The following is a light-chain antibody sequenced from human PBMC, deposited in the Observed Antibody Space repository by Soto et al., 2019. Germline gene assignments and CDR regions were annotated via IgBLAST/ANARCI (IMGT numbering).Light chain of an antibody. CDR2: WAS. V-gene: IGKV4-1*01. CDR1: QSLLYSPNNKNS. J-gene: IGKJ4*02. CDR3: QQYNDAPHT. Sequence: DIVMTQSPDSLAVSLGERATIDCKSSQSLLYSPNNKNSLAWYQQKPGQPPKLLIYWASTGESGVPDRVTGSGSGADVTLSVSSLQAEDVAVYYCQQYNDAPHTFGRGTKVDIK.